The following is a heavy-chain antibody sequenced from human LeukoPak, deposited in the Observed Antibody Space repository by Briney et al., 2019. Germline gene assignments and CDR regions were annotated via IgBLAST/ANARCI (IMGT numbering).Heavy chain of an antibody. CDR3: ARRKPEKGYFDY. J-gene: IGHJ4*02. CDR2: MNHSGST. Sequence: PSETLSLTCAVYGWSFSGDDWNWIRQPPGKGLEWIGVMNHSGSTNSNPSLTSRVSISADTSKDQFSLTRSSVPAADTAVYYCARRKPEKGYFDYSGQGTLVTVSS. V-gene: IGHV4-34*01. CDR1: GWSFSGDD.